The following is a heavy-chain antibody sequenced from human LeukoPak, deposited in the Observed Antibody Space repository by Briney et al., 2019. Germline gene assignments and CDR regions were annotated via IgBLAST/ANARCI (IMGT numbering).Heavy chain of an antibody. D-gene: IGHD6-13*01. Sequence: GGSLRLSCAASGFTFSSYAMSWVRQAPGKGLEWVSSISGSSSYVYYADSVKGRFTISRDNAKNSLYLQMNSLRAEDAAVYYCARDHPAALGYWGQGTLVTVSS. J-gene: IGHJ4*02. CDR2: ISGSSSYV. CDR1: GFTFSSYA. V-gene: IGHV3-21*01. CDR3: ARDHPAALGY.